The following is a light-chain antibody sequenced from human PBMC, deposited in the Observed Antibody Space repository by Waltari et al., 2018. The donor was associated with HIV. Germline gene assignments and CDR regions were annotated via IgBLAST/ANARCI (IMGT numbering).Light chain of an antibody. CDR1: QSIATN. J-gene: IGKJ1*01. CDR2: AAS. CDR3: HQSYSNPPT. Sequence: DIQMTQSPSFLSASVGDRVTITCRASQSIATNVNWYQQKPGKAPQLLIYAASSLQIRVPSRFSGSGSGTDFTLTITSLQPDDFAIYHCHQSYSNPPTFGQGTKVEIK. V-gene: IGKV1-39*01.